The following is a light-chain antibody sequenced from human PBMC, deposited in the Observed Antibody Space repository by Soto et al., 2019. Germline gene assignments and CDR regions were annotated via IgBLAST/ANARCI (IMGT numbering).Light chain of an antibody. CDR1: SSDVGGYNY. Sequence: QSALTQPASVNGSPGQSITISCTRTSSDVGGYNYVSWYQQHPGKAPKLMIYDVSNRPSGVSNRFSGSKPGNTASLTISGLQAEDEADYYCSSYTSSSTLVFGTGTKVTVL. J-gene: IGLJ1*01. CDR3: SSYTSSSTLV. V-gene: IGLV2-14*01. CDR2: DVS.